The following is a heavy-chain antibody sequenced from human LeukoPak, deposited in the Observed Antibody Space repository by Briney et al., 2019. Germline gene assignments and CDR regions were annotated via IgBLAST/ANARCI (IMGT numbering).Heavy chain of an antibody. CDR2: MNSDGGST. Sequence: GGSLRLSCAASGFTFSSYWMHWVRQAPGKGLVWVSRMNSDGGSTSYADSVKGRFTISRDDAKNTLYLQMNSLRAEDTAVYYCARAPSDYGPGDPGCYYGIDVWGQGTTVTVSS. CDR1: GFTFSSYW. J-gene: IGHJ6*02. D-gene: IGHD4/OR15-4a*01. CDR3: ARAPSDYGPGDPGCYYGIDV. V-gene: IGHV3-74*01.